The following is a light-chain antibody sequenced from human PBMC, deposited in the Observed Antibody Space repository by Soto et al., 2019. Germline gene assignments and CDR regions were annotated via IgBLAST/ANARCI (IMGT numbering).Light chain of an antibody. Sequence: QSALTQPASVSGSPGQSITISCTGTSSDVGGYNYVSWYQQHPGKAPKLMIYEVSNRPSGVSDRFSGSKSDNTASLTISGLQAEDEGDYYCSSYRSGGTVVFGGGTQLTVL. CDR1: SSDVGGYNY. J-gene: IGLJ2*01. V-gene: IGLV2-14*01. CDR2: EVS. CDR3: SSYRSGGTVV.